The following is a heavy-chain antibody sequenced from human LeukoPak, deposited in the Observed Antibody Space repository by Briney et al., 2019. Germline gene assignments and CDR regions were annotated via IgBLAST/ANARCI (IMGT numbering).Heavy chain of an antibody. CDR3: ARDLWGAGDC. J-gene: IGHJ4*02. D-gene: IGHD1-26*01. CDR2: INRDGSST. Sequence: GGSLRRSCAASGFTFSSNWMHWVRQAPGKGLVWVSRINRDGSSTIYADSVKGRFTISRDNAKNTLYLQMNSLTAEDTAVYYCARDLWGAGDCWGQGTLVTVSS. CDR1: GFTFSSNW. V-gene: IGHV3-74*01.